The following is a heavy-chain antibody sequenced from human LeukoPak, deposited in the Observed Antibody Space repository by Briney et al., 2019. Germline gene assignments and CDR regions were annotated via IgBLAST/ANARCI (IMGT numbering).Heavy chain of an antibody. D-gene: IGHD6-13*01. CDR3: AREYSSSWYGFDY. CDR2: INSDGSST. CDR1: GFTFSIYW. V-gene: IGHV3-74*01. J-gene: IGHJ4*02. Sequence: GGSLRLSCAASGFTFSIYWMHWVRQAPGKGLVWVSRINSDGSSTSYADSVKGRFTISRDNAKNTLYLQMNSLRAEDTAVYYCAREYSSSWYGFDYWGQGTLVTVSS.